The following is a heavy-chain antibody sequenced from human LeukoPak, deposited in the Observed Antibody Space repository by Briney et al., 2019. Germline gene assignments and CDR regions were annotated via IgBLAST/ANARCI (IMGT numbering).Heavy chain of an antibody. V-gene: IGHV4-59*01. Sequence: SETLSLTCTVSGGSISSYYWSWIRQPPGKGLEWIANIYHTGSTNYNPSLSSRVTISIDTAKNQFSLRLTSVTAADTAVYYCARRGRNSSGWQDYLWGQGTLVTVSS. CDR2: IYHTGST. D-gene: IGHD6-25*01. J-gene: IGHJ4*02. CDR3: ARRGRNSSGWQDYL. CDR1: GGSISSYY.